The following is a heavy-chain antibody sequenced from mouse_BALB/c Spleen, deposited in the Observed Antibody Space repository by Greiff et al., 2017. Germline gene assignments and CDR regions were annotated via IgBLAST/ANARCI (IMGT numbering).Heavy chain of an antibody. Sequence: EVQVVESGGGLVKLGGSLKLSCAASGFTFSSYYMSWVRQTPEKRLELVAAINSNGGSTYYPDTVKGRFTISRDNAKNTLYLQMSSLKSEDTALYYCARHSTMITTDAMDYWGQGTSVTVSS. CDR3: ARHSTMITTDAMDY. CDR1: GFTFSSYY. CDR2: INSNGGST. J-gene: IGHJ4*01. V-gene: IGHV5-6-2*01. D-gene: IGHD2-4*01.